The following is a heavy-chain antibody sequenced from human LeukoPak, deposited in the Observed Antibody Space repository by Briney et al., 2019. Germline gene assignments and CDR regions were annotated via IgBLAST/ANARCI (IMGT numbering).Heavy chain of an antibody. D-gene: IGHD6-13*01. Sequence: GESLRLSCAASTFTFSSYGMHWVRQAQGKGLEWVAVLSYDGKDRYYADSVKGRCTISRDNSKNTLYLQMNSLRTEDTAVYYCAKDQTWAAASYYFDYWGQGTLVTVSS. CDR2: LSYDGKDR. CDR1: TFTFSSYG. CDR3: AKDQTWAAASYYFDY. J-gene: IGHJ4*02. V-gene: IGHV3-30*18.